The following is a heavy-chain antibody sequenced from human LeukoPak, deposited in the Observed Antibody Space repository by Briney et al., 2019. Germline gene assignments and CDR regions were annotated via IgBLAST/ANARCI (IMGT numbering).Heavy chain of an antibody. D-gene: IGHD3-10*01. V-gene: IGHV3-23*01. CDR2: ISGSGGST. J-gene: IGHJ4*02. CDR1: GFTFSSYA. CDR3: AKGRYGSGSYPSDY. Sequence: GGSLRLSCAASGFTFSSYAMSWVRQAPGKGLEWVSAISGSGGSTYYADSVKGRFTISRDNSKNTLYLQMNSLRAEDTAVYYCAKGRYGSGSYPSDYWGQRTLVTVSS.